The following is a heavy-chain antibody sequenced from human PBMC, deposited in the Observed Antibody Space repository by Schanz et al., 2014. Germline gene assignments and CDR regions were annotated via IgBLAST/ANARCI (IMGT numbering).Heavy chain of an antibody. CDR3: ARDTTWRHDL. Sequence: QVQLQESGPGLVKPSQTLSLTCTVSGGSIRSGTYYWSWIRQPAGKALEWVGRVFPNGITNYNPHLRSRVTAALATSKDYFALTLPSLTAADAAVYECARDTTWRHDLWGRGTLVTVSS. V-gene: IGHV4-61*02. D-gene: IGHD1-1*01. CDR2: VFPNGIT. CDR1: GGSIRSGTYY. J-gene: IGHJ2*01.